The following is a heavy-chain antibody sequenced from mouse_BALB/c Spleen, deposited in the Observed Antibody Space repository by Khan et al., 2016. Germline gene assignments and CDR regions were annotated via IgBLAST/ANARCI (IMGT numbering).Heavy chain of an antibody. Sequence: QIQLVQSGPELKKPGETVKISCKASGYTFTDYSMHWVKQAPGKGLKWMGWKNTETGEPTYADDFKGRFAFSLETSASTAYLQIHNLKNEDTATYVCARRVRWYFDVWGAGTTVTVSS. CDR3: ARRVRWYFDV. V-gene: IGHV9-2-1*01. CDR2: KNTETGEP. J-gene: IGHJ1*01. D-gene: IGHD2-14*01. CDR1: GYTFTDYS.